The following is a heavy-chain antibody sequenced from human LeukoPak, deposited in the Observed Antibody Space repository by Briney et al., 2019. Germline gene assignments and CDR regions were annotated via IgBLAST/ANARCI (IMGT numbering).Heavy chain of an antibody. J-gene: IGHJ4*02. CDR2: ISSSGSTI. D-gene: IGHD3-22*01. V-gene: IGHV3-48*03. Sequence: PGGSLRLSCAASGFTFSSYEMNWVRQAPGKGLEWVSYISSSGSTIYYADSVKGRFTISRDNAKNSLYLQMNSLRAEDTAVYYCARARRDVVVITTPFEYWGQGTLVTVSS. CDR1: GFTFSSYE. CDR3: ARARRDVVVITTPFEY.